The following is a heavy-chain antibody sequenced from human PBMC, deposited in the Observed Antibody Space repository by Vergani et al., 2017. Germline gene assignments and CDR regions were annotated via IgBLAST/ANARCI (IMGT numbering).Heavy chain of an antibody. Sequence: QVQLQESGPGLVKPSETLSLTCTVSGGSISIYYWSWIRQPPGKGLEWIGYIYYSGSTNYNPSLKSRVTISVDTSKNQFSLKLSSVTAADPAVYYCAREKPSGYGNNFDYWGQGTLVTVSS. D-gene: IGHD5-12*01. CDR1: GGSISIYY. CDR3: AREKPSGYGNNFDY. CDR2: IYYSGST. V-gene: IGHV4-59*01. J-gene: IGHJ4*02.